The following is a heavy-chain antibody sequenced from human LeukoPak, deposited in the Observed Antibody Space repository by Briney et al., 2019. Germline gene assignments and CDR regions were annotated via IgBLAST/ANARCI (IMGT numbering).Heavy chain of an antibody. CDR2: IIPIFDTA. CDR1: GGTFSSYA. J-gene: IGHJ6*04. Sequence: GASVKVSCKASGGTFSSYAISWVRQAPGQGLEWMGGIIPIFDTANYAQKFQGRVTITADESTSTAYMELSSLRSEDTAVYYCARSYCSSTSCPLDYYYYGMDVWGKGTTVTVSS. CDR3: ARSYCSSTSCPLDYYYYGMDV. V-gene: IGHV1-69*01. D-gene: IGHD2-2*01.